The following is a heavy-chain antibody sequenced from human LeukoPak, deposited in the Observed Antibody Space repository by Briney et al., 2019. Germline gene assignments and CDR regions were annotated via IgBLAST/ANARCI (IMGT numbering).Heavy chain of an antibody. D-gene: IGHD3-22*01. Sequence: GGSLRLSCAASGFTFSSYEMNWVRQAPGKGLEWVSYISSSGSTIYYADSMKGRFTISRDNAKNSLYLQMNSLRAEDTALYYCARDFAATGDYYDSSGYYYPDYFDYWGQGTLVTVSS. CDR2: ISSSGSTI. V-gene: IGHV3-48*03. J-gene: IGHJ4*02. CDR3: ARDFAATGDYYDSSGYYYPDYFDY. CDR1: GFTFSSYE.